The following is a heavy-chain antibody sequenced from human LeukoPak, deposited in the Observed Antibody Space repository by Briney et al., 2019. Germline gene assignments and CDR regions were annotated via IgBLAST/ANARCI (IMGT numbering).Heavy chain of an antibody. CDR1: GGSITGYY. V-gene: IGHV4-59*01. D-gene: IGHD6-13*01. Sequence: SETLSLTCTVSGGSITGYYWSWIRQPPRKGLQWIGYIYYSGSTNYNPSLKSRVTISVDSSKNQFSLKLSSVTAADTAVYYCARISSSNWYNERGAFDVWGQGTMVTVSS. J-gene: IGHJ3*01. CDR2: IYYSGST. CDR3: ARISSSNWYNERGAFDV.